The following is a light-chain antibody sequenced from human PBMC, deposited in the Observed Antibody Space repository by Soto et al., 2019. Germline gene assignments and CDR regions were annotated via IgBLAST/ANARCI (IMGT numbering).Light chain of an antibody. Sequence: EIVFTQSPATLPLSPGERATLSCRASQSVSSYLAWYQQKPGQAPRLLIYDASNRATGIPARFSGSGSGTDFTLTISRLEPEDFAVYYCQQYGSSPPVTFGQGTKVDIK. V-gene: IGKV3-20*01. J-gene: IGKJ1*01. CDR1: QSVSSY. CDR2: DAS. CDR3: QQYGSSPPVT.